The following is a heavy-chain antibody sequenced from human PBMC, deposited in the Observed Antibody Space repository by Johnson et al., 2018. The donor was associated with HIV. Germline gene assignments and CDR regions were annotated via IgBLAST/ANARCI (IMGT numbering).Heavy chain of an antibody. D-gene: IGHD3-3*01. CDR3: ARGGSHITIFGVDSNMGAFDI. Sequence: EVQLVESGGGVVQPGRSLRLSCAASGFTFSSFGMHWVRQATGKGLEWVSGIGTAGDTYYADSLKGRFTISREDAKNSLYLQMNSLRAGDTAVYYCARGGSHITIFGVDSNMGAFDIWGQGTLVTVSS. CDR1: GFTFSSFG. J-gene: IGHJ3*02. CDR2: IGTAGDT. V-gene: IGHV3-13*01.